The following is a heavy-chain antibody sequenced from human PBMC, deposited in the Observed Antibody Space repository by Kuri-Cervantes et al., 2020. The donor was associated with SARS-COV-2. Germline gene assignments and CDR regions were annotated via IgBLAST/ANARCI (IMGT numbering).Heavy chain of an antibody. D-gene: IGHD6-13*01. J-gene: IGHJ4*02. Sequence: GESLKISCAASGFTFSSYWMSWVRQAPGKGLEWVANIKQDGSEKYYVDSVKGRFTISRDNAKNTLYLQMNSLRAEDTAVYYCARAYSSSYVLYFDYWGQGTLVTVSS. CDR3: ARAYSSSYVLYFDY. V-gene: IGHV3-7*04. CDR2: IKQDGSEK. CDR1: GFTFSSYW.